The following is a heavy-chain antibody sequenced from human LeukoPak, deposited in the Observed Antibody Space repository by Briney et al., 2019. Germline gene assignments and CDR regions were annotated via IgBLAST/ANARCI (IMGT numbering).Heavy chain of an antibody. V-gene: IGHV4-30-4*08. CDR1: GDSLSSGYYY. Sequence: SQTLSLTCTVSGDSLSSGYYYWSWIRQPPGKGLEWIGYIYYNGDTYYNPSLKSRVTISIDRSKNQFSLKLSSVTAADTAVYYCARGDLYYDFSYWGQGTLVTVSS. D-gene: IGHD3-3*01. CDR3: ARGDLYYDFSY. J-gene: IGHJ4*02. CDR2: IYYNGDT.